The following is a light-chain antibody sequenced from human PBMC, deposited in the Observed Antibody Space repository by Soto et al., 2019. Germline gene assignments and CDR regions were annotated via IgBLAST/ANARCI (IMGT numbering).Light chain of an antibody. CDR2: EAS. Sequence: DIQMTQSPSSLSASVGDKVTITCRASQSISSNLNWYQQKPGKAPKLLIYEASTLQSGVPSRFSGSGSGTDFTLTISSLQPEDFSSYYCQQSQRTPLTFGGGTKVEIK. CDR3: QQSQRTPLT. V-gene: IGKV1-39*01. J-gene: IGKJ4*01. CDR1: QSISSN.